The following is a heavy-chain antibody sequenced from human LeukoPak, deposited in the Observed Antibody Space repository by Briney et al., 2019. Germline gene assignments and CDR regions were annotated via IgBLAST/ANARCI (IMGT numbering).Heavy chain of an antibody. CDR3: ARESGSWSMIDYYYYGMDV. CDR1: GFTFDDYA. D-gene: IGHD6-13*01. Sequence: PGRSLRLSCAASGFTFDDYAMHWVRQAPGKGLEWVSGISYNSDTIAYADSVKGRFTISRDNAKNSLYLQMNSLRAEDTAVYYCARESGSWSMIDYYYYGMDVWGQGTTVTVSS. J-gene: IGHJ6*02. CDR2: ISYNSDTI. V-gene: IGHV3-9*01.